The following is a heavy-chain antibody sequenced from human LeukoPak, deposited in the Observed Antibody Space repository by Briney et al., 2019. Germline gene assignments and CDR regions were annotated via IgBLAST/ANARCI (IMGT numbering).Heavy chain of an antibody. CDR2: IYYSGST. V-gene: IGHV4-39*01. CDR3: ASHYYDFWSGYPYYFDY. CDR1: GGSISSSSYY. D-gene: IGHD3-3*01. J-gene: IGHJ4*02. Sequence: PSETLSLTCTVSGGSISSSSYYWGWIRQPPGKGLEWIGSIYYSGSTYYNPSLKSRVTISVDTSKNQFSLKLSSVTAADTAVYYCASHYYDFWSGYPYYFDYWGQGTLVTVSS.